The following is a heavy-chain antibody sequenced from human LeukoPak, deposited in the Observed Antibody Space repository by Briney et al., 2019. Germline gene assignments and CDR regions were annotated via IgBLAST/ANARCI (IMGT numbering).Heavy chain of an antibody. CDR3: ARHNPPTIAAAGLLDY. CDR2: IYPGDTDT. J-gene: IGHJ4*02. CDR1: GYSFTSYW. V-gene: IGHV5-51*01. D-gene: IGHD6-13*01. Sequence: GESLKISCKGSGYSFTSYWIGWVRQMPGKGLEWMGIIYPGDTDTRYSPSFQGQVTISADKSISTAYLQWSSLKASDTAMYYCARHNPPTIAAAGLLDYWGQGTLVTVSS.